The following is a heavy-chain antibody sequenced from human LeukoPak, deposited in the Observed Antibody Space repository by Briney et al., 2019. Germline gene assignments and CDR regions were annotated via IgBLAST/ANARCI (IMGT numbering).Heavy chain of an antibody. V-gene: IGHV1-69*06. D-gene: IGHD3-10*01. Sequence: GASVKVSCTASGGTFSSYAISWVRQAPGQGLEWMGGIIPIFGTANYAQKFQGRVTITADKSTSTAYMELSSLRSEDTAVYYCARGMVRGVRPLGYWGQGTLVTVSS. CDR2: IIPIFGTA. CDR1: GGTFSSYA. CDR3: ARGMVRGVRPLGY. J-gene: IGHJ4*02.